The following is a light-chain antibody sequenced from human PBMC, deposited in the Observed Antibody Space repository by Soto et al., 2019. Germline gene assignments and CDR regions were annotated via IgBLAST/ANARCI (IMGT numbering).Light chain of an antibody. CDR1: QSGSSN. V-gene: IGKV3-15*01. J-gene: IGKJ1*01. Sequence: EIVFIQSPATPSFSPGETATLSCRASQSGSSNLAWYQQKPGQAPRLLIYGASTRATGIPARFSASGSGTEFTLTISSLQSEDFAVYYCQQYNNWPRTCGQGTKVDIK. CDR3: QQYNNWPRT. CDR2: GAS.